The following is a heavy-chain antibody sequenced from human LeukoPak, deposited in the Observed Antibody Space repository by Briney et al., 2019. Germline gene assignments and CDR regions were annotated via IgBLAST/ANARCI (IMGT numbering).Heavy chain of an antibody. Sequence: GGSLRLSCASSGFIFSSYEMNWVRQAPGKGLEWISYISSGGSTVHYADSVKGRFTISRDNAKNSLYLQMNSLRAEDTAVYYCARVIIVGATGIWGQGTMVTVSS. CDR2: ISSGGSTV. V-gene: IGHV3-48*03. D-gene: IGHD1-26*01. CDR1: GFIFSSYE. CDR3: ARVIIVGATGI. J-gene: IGHJ3*02.